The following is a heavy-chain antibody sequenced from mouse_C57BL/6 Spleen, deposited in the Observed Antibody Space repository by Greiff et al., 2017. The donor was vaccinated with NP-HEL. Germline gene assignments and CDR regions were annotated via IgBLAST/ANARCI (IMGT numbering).Heavy chain of an antibody. CDR3: ARGAYYSNYEEDWYFDV. V-gene: IGHV7-1*01. Sequence: EVKLVESGGGLVQSGRSLRLSCATSGFTFSDFYMEWVRQAPGKGLEWIAASRNKANDYTTEYSASVKGRFIVSRDTSQSILYLQMNALRAEDTAIYYCARGAYYSNYEEDWYFDVWGTGTTVTVSS. CDR1: GFTFSDFY. J-gene: IGHJ1*03. CDR2: SRNKANDYTT. D-gene: IGHD2-5*01.